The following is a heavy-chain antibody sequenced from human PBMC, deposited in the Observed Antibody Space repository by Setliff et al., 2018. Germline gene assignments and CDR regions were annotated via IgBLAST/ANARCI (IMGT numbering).Heavy chain of an antibody. CDR2: IGPYSGET. J-gene: IGHJ4*02. CDR3: TRSRAPRVVLAADFDL. V-gene: IGHV1-18*01. D-gene: IGHD2-15*01. CDR1: GFSFSTFG. Sequence: RASVKVSCKTSGFSFSTFGFSWVRQAPGQGLEWMGWIGPYSGETNYAQKFQDRLSVTADTSSKTTYMELRSLTSDDTAVYFCTRSRAPRVVLAADFDLWGQGTLVTVSS.